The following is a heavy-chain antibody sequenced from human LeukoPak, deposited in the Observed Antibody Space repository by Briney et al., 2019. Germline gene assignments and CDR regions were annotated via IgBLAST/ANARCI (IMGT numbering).Heavy chain of an antibody. CDR1: GFTVSSNY. J-gene: IGHJ4*02. V-gene: IGHV3-66*01. Sequence: TGGSLRLSCAASGFTVSSNYMSWVRQAPGKGLEWVSVIYSGGSTYYADSVKGRFTISRDNSKNTLYLQMNSLRAEDTAVYYCARDEGSGWYPHNYFDYWGQGTLVTVSS. D-gene: IGHD6-19*01. CDR2: IYSGGST. CDR3: ARDEGSGWYPHNYFDY.